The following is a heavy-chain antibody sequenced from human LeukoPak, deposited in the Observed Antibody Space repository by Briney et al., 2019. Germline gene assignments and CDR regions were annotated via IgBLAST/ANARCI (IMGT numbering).Heavy chain of an antibody. J-gene: IGHJ5*02. CDR3: AREGNYISDRGFDP. CDR1: GGSISSYY. D-gene: IGHD1-7*01. V-gene: IGHV4-59*01. CDR2: IYYSGST. Sequence: PSETLSLTCTVSGGSISSYYWSWIRQPPGKGLEWIGYIYYSGSTNYNPSLKSRVTISVDTSKNQFSLKLSSVTAADTAVYYCAREGNYISDRGFDPWGQGTLVTVSS.